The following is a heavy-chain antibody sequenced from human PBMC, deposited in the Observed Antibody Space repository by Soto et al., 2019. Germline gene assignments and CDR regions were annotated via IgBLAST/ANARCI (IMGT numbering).Heavy chain of an antibody. CDR2: INPNSGGT. V-gene: IGHV1-2*02. J-gene: IGHJ5*02. CDR1: GYTFTGYY. CDR3: ARTPEYCSGGSCYSNWFDP. D-gene: IGHD2-15*01. Sequence: QVQLVQSGAEVKKPGASVKVSCKASGYTFTGYYMHWVRQAPGQGLEWMGWINPNSGGTNYAQKFQGRVTMTRDTSISTAYMELSGLRSDDTAVYYCARTPEYCSGGSCYSNWFDPWGQGTLVTVSS.